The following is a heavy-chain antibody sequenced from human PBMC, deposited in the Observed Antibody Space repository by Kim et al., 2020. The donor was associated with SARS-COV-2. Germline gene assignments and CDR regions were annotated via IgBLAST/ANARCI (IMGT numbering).Heavy chain of an antibody. D-gene: IGHD3-16*01. CDR3: ARDLRLESRRPYNYYYYYGMDV. Sequence: GGSLRLSCAASGFTFSSYSMNWVRQAPGKGLEWVSYISSSSSTIYYADSVKGRFTISRDNAKNSLYLQMNSLRDEDTAVYYCARDLRLESRRPYNYYYYYGMDVWGQGTTVTVSS. V-gene: IGHV3-48*02. CDR1: GFTFSSYS. J-gene: IGHJ6*02. CDR2: ISSSSSTI.